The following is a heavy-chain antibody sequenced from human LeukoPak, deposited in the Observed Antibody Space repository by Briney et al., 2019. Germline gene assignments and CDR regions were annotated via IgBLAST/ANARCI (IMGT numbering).Heavy chain of an antibody. J-gene: IGHJ3*02. CDR1: GGSISSYY. CDR3: ARAFYDSSGYGDAFDI. CDR2: IYYSGST. D-gene: IGHD3-22*01. Sequence: SETLSLTCTVSGGSISSYYWSWIRQPPGKGLEWIGYIYYSGSTNYNPSLKSRVTISVDTSKNQFSLKLSSVTAADTAVYYCARAFYDSSGYGDAFDIWGQGTMVTVSS. V-gene: IGHV4-59*08.